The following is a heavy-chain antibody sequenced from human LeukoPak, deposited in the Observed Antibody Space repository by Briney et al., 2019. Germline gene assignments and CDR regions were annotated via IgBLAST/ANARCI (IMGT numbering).Heavy chain of an antibody. V-gene: IGHV4-31*03. Sequence: SETLSLTCTVSGASISSSGYYWTWIRQQPGKGLEWIGYIYYSGSTYYNPSLKSRVTISLDTSKNQFSLKLTSVTAADTAVYYCARDRWFDPWGQGTLVTVSS. CDR2: IYYSGST. CDR1: GASISSSGYY. CDR3: ARDRWFDP. J-gene: IGHJ5*02.